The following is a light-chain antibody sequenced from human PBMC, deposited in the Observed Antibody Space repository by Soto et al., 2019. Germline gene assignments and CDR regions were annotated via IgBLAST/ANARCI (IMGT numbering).Light chain of an antibody. CDR1: QTLYNN. J-gene: IGKJ4*01. Sequence: EIVMTQSPATLSVSPGERATLSCRASQTLYNNLAWYQQKLGQAPRLLIYGASARATDIPARFSGSGSGTEFTLTISGLQSEDFAISYCQQYSDWPLTFGGGTKVEIK. CDR3: QQYSDWPLT. V-gene: IGKV3-15*01. CDR2: GAS.